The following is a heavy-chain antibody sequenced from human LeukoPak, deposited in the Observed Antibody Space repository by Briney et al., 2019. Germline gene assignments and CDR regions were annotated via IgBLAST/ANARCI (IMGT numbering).Heavy chain of an antibody. Sequence: NSSETLSLTCAVYGGSFSGYYWSWIRQPPGKGLEWIGEINHSGSTNYNPSLKSRVTISVDTSKNQFSLKLSSVTAADTAVYYCARGSPHYYDSSGYYGDGDYWGQGTLVTVSS. CDR3: ARGSPHYYDSSGYYGDGDY. D-gene: IGHD3-22*01. J-gene: IGHJ4*02. CDR2: INHSGST. CDR1: GGSFSGYY. V-gene: IGHV4-34*01.